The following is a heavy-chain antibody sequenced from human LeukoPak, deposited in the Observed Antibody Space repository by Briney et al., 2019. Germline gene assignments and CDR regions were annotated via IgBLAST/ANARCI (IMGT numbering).Heavy chain of an antibody. J-gene: IGHJ4*02. CDR3: TRDPVFDSGSCYEDY. D-gene: IGHD3-10*01. V-gene: IGHV3-49*03. Sequence: GGSLRLSCTVSGFTFGDYAMGWFRQAPGKGLEWVGFIRSTAYGGTTEYAASVKDRFTISRDDSKSIAYLQMSSLKTEDTAIYYCTRDPVFDSGSCYEDYWGQGTLVTVSS. CDR2: IRSTAYGGTT. CDR1: GFTFGDYA.